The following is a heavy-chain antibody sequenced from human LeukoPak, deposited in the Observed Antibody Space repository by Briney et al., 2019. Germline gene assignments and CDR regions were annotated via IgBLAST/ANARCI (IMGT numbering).Heavy chain of an antibody. CDR1: GGSISDNY. CDR3: ARGRDSSSTFDY. J-gene: IGHJ4*02. V-gene: IGHV4-4*07. D-gene: IGHD6-6*01. Sequence: SETLSLTCTVPGGSISDNYWTWIRQPAGKGLEWIGRMYISGSPNYNPSLNSRVTMSLDTSNNQFSLRLSSVTAADTAVYYCARGRDSSSTFDYWGPGILVTVSS. CDR2: MYISGSP.